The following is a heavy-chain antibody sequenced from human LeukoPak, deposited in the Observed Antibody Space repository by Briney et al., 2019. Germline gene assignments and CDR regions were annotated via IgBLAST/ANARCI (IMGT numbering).Heavy chain of an antibody. CDR2: VHLSGAS. V-gene: IGHV4-4*02. CDR1: GGSILSTNW. J-gene: IGHJ4*02. Sequence: PSGTLSLTCAVSGGSILSTNWWSWVRQPPGKGLEWIGEVHLSGASNYNPSLKSRVSMSIDKSRNHLSLELTSVTAADTAIYYCARESGAFSPFGFWGQGTLVTVPS. D-gene: IGHD1-26*01. CDR3: ARESGAFSPFGF.